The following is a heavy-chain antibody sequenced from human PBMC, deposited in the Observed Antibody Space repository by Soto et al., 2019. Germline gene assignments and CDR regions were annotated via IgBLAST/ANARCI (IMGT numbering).Heavy chain of an antibody. CDR2: IYYSGST. CDR3: ARVEMATITRY. CDR1: GGSISSGGYY. J-gene: IGHJ4*02. D-gene: IGHD5-12*01. Sequence: QVQLQESGPGLVKPSQTLSLTCTVSGGSISSGGYYWNWIRQHPGKGLEWIGYIYYSGSTYYNPSHKSXXTXSXXTSKNQFSLNLSSVTAADTAVYYCARVEMATITRYWGQGTLVTVSS. V-gene: IGHV4-31*03.